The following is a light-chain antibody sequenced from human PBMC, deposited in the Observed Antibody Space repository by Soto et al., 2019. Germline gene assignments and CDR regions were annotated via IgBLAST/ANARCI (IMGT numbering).Light chain of an antibody. J-gene: IGLJ2*01. Sequence: QSVLTQPASVSGSPGQSITISCTGTSSDVGGYNFVSWYQQHPGKAPKLMIFEVNNRPSGVSNRFSGSKSGNTASLTISGLQAGDEADYYCSSWTSSTTQVLGGGTKLTVL. CDR3: SSWTSSTTQV. CDR2: EVN. CDR1: SSDVGGYNF. V-gene: IGLV2-14*01.